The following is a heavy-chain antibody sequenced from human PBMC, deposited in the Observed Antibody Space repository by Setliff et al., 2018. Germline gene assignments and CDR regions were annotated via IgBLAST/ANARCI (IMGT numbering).Heavy chain of an antibody. CDR3: ARDQFRNSGGLYS. J-gene: IGHJ5*02. CDR2: TRNKVSGYIT. V-gene: IGHV3-72*01. D-gene: IGHD1-7*01. Sequence: GGSLRLSCATSGFTLSDYSMDWVRQAPGKGLEWVGRTRNKVSGYITEYADSVKGRFTIFRDNSKNTLYLQMSSLRPDDTAMYYCARDQFRNSGGLYSWGQGTLVTVSS. CDR1: GFTLSDYS.